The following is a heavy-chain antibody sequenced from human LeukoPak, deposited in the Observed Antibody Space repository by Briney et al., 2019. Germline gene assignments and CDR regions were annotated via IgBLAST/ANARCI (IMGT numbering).Heavy chain of an antibody. CDR2: INPSGGST. V-gene: IGHV1-46*01. CDR3: ICKESALVDY. J-gene: IGHJ4*02. D-gene: IGHD2-2*01. CDR1: GYTFTSYY. Sequence: ASVKVSCKASGYTFTSYYMHWVRQAPGQGLEWMGIINPSGGSTSYAQKFQGRVTMTEDTSTDTAYMELSSLRSEDTAVYYCICKESALVDYWGQGTLVTVSS.